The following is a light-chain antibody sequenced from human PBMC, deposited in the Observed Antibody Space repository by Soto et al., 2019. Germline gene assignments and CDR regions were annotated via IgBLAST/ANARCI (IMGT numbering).Light chain of an antibody. CDR1: QSVSSSY. J-gene: IGKJ3*01. CDR2: GAS. Sequence: ESVVTQSTGTLPLSPGESATLSCRASQSVSSSYFAWYQHKPGQAPRLLIYGASSSATGLPERFSGSGSGTDLTLTISRLEPEDFAVYYCQQYGSPPLTFGPGKKVD. V-gene: IGKV3-20*01. CDR3: QQYGSPPLT.